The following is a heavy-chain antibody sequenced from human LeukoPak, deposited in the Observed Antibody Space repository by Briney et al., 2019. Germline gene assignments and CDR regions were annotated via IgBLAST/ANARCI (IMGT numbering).Heavy chain of an antibody. Sequence: PGGSLRLSCAASGFTFNNHAVSWVRQAPGKGLEWVSGISGSGGSTYYADSVKGRFTISRDNSKNTVYLQINSLRAEETAVYYCAKETASDFGGAVDYWGQGTLVTVSS. CDR1: GFTFNNHA. D-gene: IGHD3-10*01. CDR2: ISGSGGST. J-gene: IGHJ4*02. V-gene: IGHV3-23*01. CDR3: AKETASDFGGAVDY.